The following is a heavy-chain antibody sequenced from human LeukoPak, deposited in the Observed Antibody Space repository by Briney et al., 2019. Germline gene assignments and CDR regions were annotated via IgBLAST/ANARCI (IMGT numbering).Heavy chain of an antibody. CDR1: GLTFSSYA. V-gene: IGHV3-30-3*01. CDR3: ARDLSDY. D-gene: IGHD2/OR15-2a*01. Sequence: GGSLRLYCAASGLTFSSYAMHWVRQAPGKGLEWVAVISYDGSNKYYADSVKGRFTISRDNSKNTLYLPMNSLRAEDTAVYYCARDLSDYWGQGTLVTVSS. J-gene: IGHJ4*02. CDR2: ISYDGSNK.